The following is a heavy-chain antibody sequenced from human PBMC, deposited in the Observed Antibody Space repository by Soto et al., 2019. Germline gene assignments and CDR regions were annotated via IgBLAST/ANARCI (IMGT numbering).Heavy chain of an antibody. D-gene: IGHD3-22*01. CDR1: GYSLRDNY. Sequence: ASGKVSCKVSGYSLRDNYIHGERLTPGQGLEWMGWINPNSSGTVYAQKFQGRVTMTRDTSLTTVYMQLNRLTSDDSAVYYCARDLIVDGPDNYAMDVWGQGTTVTVS. J-gene: IGHJ6*02. CDR2: INPNSSGT. V-gene: IGHV1-2*02. CDR3: ARDLIVDGPDNYAMDV.